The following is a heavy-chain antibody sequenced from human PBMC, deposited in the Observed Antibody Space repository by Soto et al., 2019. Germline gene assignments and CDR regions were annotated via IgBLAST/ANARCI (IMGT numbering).Heavy chain of an antibody. CDR1: GFTFSTYG. CDR3: AKEYGSTWIDH. J-gene: IGHJ4*02. Sequence: WGSLSLSCAASGFTFSTYGMHWVRQAPGKGLEWVAAMSYDGTKQYYVDSVKGRFTISRDNSRNTLFLQLNSLRDEDTAVYYCAKEYGSTWIDHWGQGTPVTVSS. V-gene: IGHV3-30*18. D-gene: IGHD6-13*01. CDR2: MSYDGTKQ.